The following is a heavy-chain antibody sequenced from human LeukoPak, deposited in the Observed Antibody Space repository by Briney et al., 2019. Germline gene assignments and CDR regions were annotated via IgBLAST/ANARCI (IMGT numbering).Heavy chain of an antibody. CDR1: GGSISSSNW. CDR2: IYHSGST. CDR3: ARDGAPHEEGWFDP. Sequence: PSETLSLTCAVSGGSISSSNWWSWVRQPPGKGLEWIGEIYHSGSTNYNPSLKSRVTISVDKSKNQFSLKLSSVTAADTAVYYCARDGAPHEEGWFDPWGQGTLVTVSS. V-gene: IGHV4-4*02. D-gene: IGHD4/OR15-4a*01. J-gene: IGHJ5*02.